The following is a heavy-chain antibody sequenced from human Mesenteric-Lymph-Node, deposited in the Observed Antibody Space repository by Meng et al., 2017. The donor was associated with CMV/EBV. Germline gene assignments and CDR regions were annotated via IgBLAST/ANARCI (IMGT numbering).Heavy chain of an antibody. CDR3: ARVCEGGSCARDHYYYYGMDV. V-gene: IGHV3-30-3*01. CDR1: GFTFSSYA. J-gene: IGHJ6*02. D-gene: IGHD2-15*01. CDR2: ISYDGGNK. Sequence: GESLKISCAASGFTFSSYAMHWVRQAPGKGLEWVAVISYDGGNKYYADSVKGRFTISRDNSKNTLYLQMNSLRAEDTAVYYCARVCEGGSCARDHYYYYGMDVWGQGTTVTVSS.